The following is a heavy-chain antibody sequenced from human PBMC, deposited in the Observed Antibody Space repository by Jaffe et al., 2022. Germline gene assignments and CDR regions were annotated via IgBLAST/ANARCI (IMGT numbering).Heavy chain of an antibody. D-gene: IGHD1-20*01. V-gene: IGHV1-2*06. CDR3: ASYSSSITGTTPVAFDI. CDR1: GYTFTGYY. CDR2: INPNSGGT. J-gene: IGHJ3*02. Sequence: QVQLVQSGAEVKKPGASVKVSCKASGYTFTGYYMHWVRQAPGQGLEWMGRINPNSGGTNYAQKFQGRVTMTRDTSISTAYMELSRLRSDDTAVYYCASYSSSITGTTPVAFDIWGQGTMVTVSS.